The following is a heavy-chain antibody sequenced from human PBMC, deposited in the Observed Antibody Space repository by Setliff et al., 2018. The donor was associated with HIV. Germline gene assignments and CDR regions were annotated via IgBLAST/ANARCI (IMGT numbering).Heavy chain of an antibody. CDR1: GGSISRYY. D-gene: IGHD3-22*01. Sequence: SETLSLTCTVSGGSISRYYWSWIRQPAGKGLGWIGRIYPSGNINYNPSLKSRLTMSIDTSKNQFSLKLSSVTATDTAVYYCARPRSYYDSSGYDAFDIWGQGTMVTVSS. J-gene: IGHJ3*02. CDR3: ARPRSYYDSSGYDAFDI. V-gene: IGHV4-4*07. CDR2: IYPSGNI.